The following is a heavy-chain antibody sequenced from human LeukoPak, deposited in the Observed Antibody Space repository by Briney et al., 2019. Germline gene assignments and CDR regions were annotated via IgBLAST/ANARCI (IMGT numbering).Heavy chain of an antibody. J-gene: IGHJ6*03. CDR1: GYTFTSYY. V-gene: IGHV1-46*01. CDR2: INPSGGST. CDR3: ARDPVSVGWYPAIFKYYYYRDV. Sequence: ASVKVSCKASGYTFTSYYMHWVRQAPGQGLEWMGIINPSGGSTSYAQKFQGRVTMTRDMSTSTVYMELSSLRSEDTAVYYCARDPVSVGWYPAIFKYYYYRDVWGKGTTVTVPS. D-gene: IGHD2-15*01.